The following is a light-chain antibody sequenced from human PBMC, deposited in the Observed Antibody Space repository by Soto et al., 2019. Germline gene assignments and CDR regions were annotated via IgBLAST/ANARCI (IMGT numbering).Light chain of an antibody. Sequence: QSVLTQPRSVSGSPGQSVSISCTGTSSDVGRYNYVSWYQQHPGKAPKLMIYDVSERPSGVPDRFSGSKSGNTASLTITGLQGEGEADYYCCSFGGSYTGVFGTGTKVTVL. CDR1: SSDVGRYNY. CDR2: DVS. CDR3: CSFGGSYTGV. J-gene: IGLJ1*01. V-gene: IGLV2-11*01.